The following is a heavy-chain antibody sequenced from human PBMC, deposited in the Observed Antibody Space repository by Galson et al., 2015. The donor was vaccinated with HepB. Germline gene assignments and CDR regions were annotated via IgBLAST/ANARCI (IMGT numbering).Heavy chain of an antibody. Sequence: SLRLSCAASGFTFSSYWMNWVRQAPGKGLEWVAHINQDGSSKYYVDSVKGRFTISKDNAKDSLYLQLASLRAEGTAVYYCARRISLVRGIITKPDYYYGMDVWGQATTVTVAS. CDR1: GFTFSSYW. V-gene: IGHV3-7*03. J-gene: IGHJ6*02. CDR2: INQDGSSK. CDR3: ARRISLVRGIITKPDYYYGMDV. D-gene: IGHD3-10*01.